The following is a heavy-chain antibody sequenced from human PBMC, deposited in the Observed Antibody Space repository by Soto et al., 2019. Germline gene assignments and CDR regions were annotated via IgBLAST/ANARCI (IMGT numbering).Heavy chain of an antibody. V-gene: IGHV3-30*18. Sequence: QVQLVESGGGVVQAGRSLRLSCAASGFTFSSYGMHWVRQAPGKGLEWVAVISYDGSNKYYADSVKGRFTISRDNSKNTLYLQMNSLRAEDTAVYYCAKDTFYRDYPPDRWYFDLWGRGTLVTVSS. D-gene: IGHD4-17*01. CDR1: GFTFSSYG. CDR2: ISYDGSNK. J-gene: IGHJ2*01. CDR3: AKDTFYRDYPPDRWYFDL.